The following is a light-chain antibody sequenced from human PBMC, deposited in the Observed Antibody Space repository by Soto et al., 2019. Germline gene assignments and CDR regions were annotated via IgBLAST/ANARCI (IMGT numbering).Light chain of an antibody. V-gene: IGLV2-11*01. J-gene: IGLJ1*01. CDR2: DVS. CDR3: CSYAGGHTFV. CDR1: SSDVGGYNF. Sequence: QSVLTQPRSVSGSPGQSVTISCTGTSSDVGGYNFVSRYQQYPGKAPKFMIYDVSKRPSGVPDRFSGSKSGNTASLTISGLLAEDEADYYCCSYAGGHTFVFGTGTKVTVL.